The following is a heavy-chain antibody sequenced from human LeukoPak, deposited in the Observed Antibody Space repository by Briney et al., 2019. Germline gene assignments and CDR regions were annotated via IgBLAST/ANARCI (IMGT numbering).Heavy chain of an antibody. V-gene: IGHV4-34*01. CDR2: INHSGST. J-gene: IGHJ4*02. CDR1: GFTFSSYA. D-gene: IGHD3-16*02. CDR3: ARGLDLGELSY. Sequence: GSLRLSCAASGFTFSSYAMSWIRQPPGKGLEWIGEINHSGSTNYNPSLKSRVTISVDTSKNQFSLKLSSVTAADTAVYYCARGLDLGELSYWGQGTLVTVSS.